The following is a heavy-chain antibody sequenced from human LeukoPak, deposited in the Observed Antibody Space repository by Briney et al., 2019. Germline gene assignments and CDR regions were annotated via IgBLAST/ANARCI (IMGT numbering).Heavy chain of an antibody. CDR1: GGSISSYY. V-gene: IGHV4-59*01. CDR3: AREDCSGTSCSEYV. D-gene: IGHD2-2*01. Sequence: PSETLSLTCTVSGGSISSYYWSWIRQSPGEGLEWIGYIYYSGSTNYNPSLKSRVTISVDTSKNQFSLKLSSVTAADTAVYYCAREDCSGTSCSEYVWGQGTTVTVSS. J-gene: IGHJ6*02. CDR2: IYYSGST.